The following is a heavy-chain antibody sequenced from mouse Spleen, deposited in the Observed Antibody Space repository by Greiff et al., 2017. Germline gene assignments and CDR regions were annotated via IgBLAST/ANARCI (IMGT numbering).Heavy chain of an antibody. CDR2: INPNNGGT. V-gene: IGHV1-26*01. CDR1: GYTFTDYY. D-gene: IGHD4-1*02. Sequence: EVQLQQSGPELVKPGASVKISCKASGYTFTDYYMNWVKQSHGKSLEWIGDINPNNGGTSYNQKFKGKATLTVDKSSSTAYMELRSLTSEDSAVYYCARSVNWALFAYWGQGTLVTVSA. CDR3: ARSVNWALFAY. J-gene: IGHJ3*01.